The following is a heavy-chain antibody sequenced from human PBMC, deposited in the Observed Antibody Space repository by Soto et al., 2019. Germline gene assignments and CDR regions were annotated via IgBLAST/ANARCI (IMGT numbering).Heavy chain of an antibody. D-gene: IGHD3-10*01. CDR2: ITGGGGGT. Sequence: EVQLLESGGGLGQPGGSLRLACAGSGFTFSSNAMSWVRQPPGKGLEWVSAITGGGGGTYYADSVKGRFTISRDNSKNTLYLQMNSLIAEDTAVYFCAKYPDSGSYYKGPAYWGQGTLVTVSS. CDR1: GFTFSSNA. J-gene: IGHJ4*02. CDR3: AKYPDSGSYYKGPAY. V-gene: IGHV3-23*01.